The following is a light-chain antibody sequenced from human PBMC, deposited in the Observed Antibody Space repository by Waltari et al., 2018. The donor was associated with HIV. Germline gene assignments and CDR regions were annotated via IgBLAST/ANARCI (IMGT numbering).Light chain of an antibody. V-gene: IGLV6-57*04. CDR2: EDN. Sequence: NFMLTQPPSVSESPGETVTIACTRSSGSIATYYVQWYQQRPGSAPTTVIYEDNKRPSGVPDRFSGSIDSSSNSASLTISGLKTEDEADYYCQSYYLSIVVFGGGTKLTVL. CDR3: QSYYLSIVV. CDR1: SGSIATYY. J-gene: IGLJ2*01.